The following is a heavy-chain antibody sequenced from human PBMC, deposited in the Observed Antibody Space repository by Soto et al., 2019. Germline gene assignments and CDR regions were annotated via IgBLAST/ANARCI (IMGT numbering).Heavy chain of an antibody. CDR1: GFTFSSYA. Sequence: GGSLRLSCAASGFTFSSYAMSWVRQAPGKGLEWVSAISGSGGSTYYADSVKGRFTISRDNSKNTLYLQMNSLRAEDTAVYYCAKETEYCSGGSCYFDYWGQGTLVTAPQ. CDR3: AKETEYCSGGSCYFDY. V-gene: IGHV3-23*01. D-gene: IGHD2-15*01. J-gene: IGHJ4*02. CDR2: ISGSGGST.